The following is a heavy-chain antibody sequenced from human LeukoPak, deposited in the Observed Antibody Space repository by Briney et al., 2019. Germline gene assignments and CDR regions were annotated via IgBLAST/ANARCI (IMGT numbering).Heavy chain of an antibody. V-gene: IGHV3-48*03. CDR2: ISSSGSTT. D-gene: IGHD3-22*01. J-gene: IGHJ1*01. CDR1: GITFSSYE. Sequence: GGSLRLSCAASGITFSSYEMKWVRQAPGKGLEWVSYISSSGSTTHYADSVKGRFTISRDNAKNSLYLQMNSLRAEDTAVYYCARAPYYYDSSGYFQHWGQGTLVTVSS. CDR3: ARAPYYYDSSGYFQH.